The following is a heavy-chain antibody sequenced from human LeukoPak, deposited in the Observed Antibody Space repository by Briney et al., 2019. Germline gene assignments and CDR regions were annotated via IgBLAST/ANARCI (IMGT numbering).Heavy chain of an antibody. CDR2: INHSGST. D-gene: IGHD2-2*01. CDR3: ARYRAGYCSSTSCRGRLYYYYYGMDV. CDR1: GGSFSGYY. Sequence: SETLSLTCAVYGGSFSGYYWSWIRQPPGKGLEWIGEINHSGSTNYNPSLKSRVTISVDTSKNQFSLKLSSVTAADTAVYYCARYRAGYCSSTSCRGRLYYYYYGMDVWGQGTTVTVSS. J-gene: IGHJ6*02. V-gene: IGHV4-34*01.